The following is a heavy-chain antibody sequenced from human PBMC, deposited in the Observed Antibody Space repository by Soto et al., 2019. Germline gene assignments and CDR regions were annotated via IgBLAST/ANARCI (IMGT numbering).Heavy chain of an antibody. V-gene: IGHV3-9*01. CDR1: GFDFDGYA. CDR2: ISWNSGTI. CDR3: AKDSRLRFYGMDV. D-gene: IGHD5-12*01. J-gene: IGHJ6*02. Sequence: GGSLRLSCAASGFDFDGYAMHWVRQAPGKGLEWVSGISWNSGTIAYADSVKGRFTISRDNAKNSLYLQMNSLRVEDTALYYCAKDSRLRFYGMDVWGQGTTVTVSS.